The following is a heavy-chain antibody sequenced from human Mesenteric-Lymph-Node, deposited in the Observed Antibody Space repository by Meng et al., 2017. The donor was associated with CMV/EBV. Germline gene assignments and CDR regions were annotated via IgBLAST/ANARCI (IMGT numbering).Heavy chain of an antibody. J-gene: IGHJ4*02. Sequence: GESLKISCAASGFNFRNYGMHWVRRAPGKGLEWVAVISYTGSDQSYADSVKGRFTVSRDNSKNTLYLQMNNLRPEDTALYYCARVGDYGPGSYTSTYYFNYWGQGTLVTVSS. CDR1: GFNFRNYG. V-gene: IGHV3-30*03. CDR2: ISYTGSDQ. D-gene: IGHD3-10*01. CDR3: ARVGDYGPGSYTSTYYFNY.